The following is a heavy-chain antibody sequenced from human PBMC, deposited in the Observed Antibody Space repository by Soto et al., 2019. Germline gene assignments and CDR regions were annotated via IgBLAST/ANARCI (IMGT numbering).Heavy chain of an antibody. CDR3: ARRSVVQADWFDP. J-gene: IGHJ5*02. CDR2: IYYSGST. D-gene: IGHD2-2*01. V-gene: IGHV4-59*08. Sequence: PSETLSLTCTVSGGSISSYYWSWIRQPPGKGLEWIGYIYYSGSTNYNPSLKSRVTISVDTSKNQFSLKLSSVTAADTAVYYCARRSVVQADWFDPWGQGTLVTVSS. CDR1: GGSISSYY.